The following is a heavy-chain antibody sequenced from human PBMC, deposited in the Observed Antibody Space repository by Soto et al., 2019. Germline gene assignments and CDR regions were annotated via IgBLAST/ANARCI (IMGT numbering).Heavy chain of an antibody. CDR1: GFSVSNNY. Sequence: EVQLVDSGGGLIQPGGSLRLSCAASGFSVSNNYMSWVRQAPGKGLEWVSVIWTGGTTAYADSVKGRFTISRDNAKNSLYLQMNSLRAEDTALYYCAKDKGSSWIGNSWFDPWGQGTLVTVSS. CDR3: AKDKGSSWIGNSWFDP. J-gene: IGHJ5*02. V-gene: IGHV3-53*01. D-gene: IGHD6-13*01. CDR2: IWTGGTT.